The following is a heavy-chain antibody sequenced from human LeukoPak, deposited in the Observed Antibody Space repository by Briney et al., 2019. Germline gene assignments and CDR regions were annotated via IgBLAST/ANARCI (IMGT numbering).Heavy chain of an antibody. CDR3: ARGYSGSYRIDY. D-gene: IGHD1-26*01. CDR1: GFTFSSYW. V-gene: IGHV3-74*01. J-gene: IGHJ4*02. Sequence: GGSLRLSCAASGFTFSSYWMHWVRQVPGKGLVWVSRINSDGRSTSYADSVKGRFTISRDNAKNTLYLQMNSLRVEDTAVYYCARGYSGSYRIDYWGQGTLVTVSS. CDR2: INSDGRST.